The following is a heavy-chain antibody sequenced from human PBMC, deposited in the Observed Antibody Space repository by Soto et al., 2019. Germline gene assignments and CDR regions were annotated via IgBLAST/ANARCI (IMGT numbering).Heavy chain of an antibody. CDR3: ARTWRGYSYGTIGNWFDP. V-gene: IGHV4-59*08. CDR1: GGSISSYY. J-gene: IGHJ5*02. D-gene: IGHD5-18*01. CDR2: IYYSGST. Sequence: SETLSLTCTVSGGSISSYYWSWIRQPPGKGLEWIGYIYYSGSTNYNPSLKSRVTISVDTSKNQFSLKLSSVTAADTAVYYCARTWRGYSYGTIGNWFDPWGQGTLVPVSS.